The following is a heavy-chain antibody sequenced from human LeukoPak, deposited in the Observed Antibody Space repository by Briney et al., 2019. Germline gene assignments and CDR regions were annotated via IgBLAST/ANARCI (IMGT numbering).Heavy chain of an antibody. V-gene: IGHV3-21*01. J-gene: IGHJ4*02. CDR1: GFSFSDYS. Sequence: GGSLRLSCVASGFSFSDYSMNWVRQAPGKGLEWVSSISSSSSYIYYADSVKGRFTNSRDNAKNSLYLQMNSLRAEDTAVYYCARDYKWGQALDYWGQGTLVTVSS. CDR2: ISSSSSYI. D-gene: IGHD1-1*01. CDR3: ARDYKWGQALDY.